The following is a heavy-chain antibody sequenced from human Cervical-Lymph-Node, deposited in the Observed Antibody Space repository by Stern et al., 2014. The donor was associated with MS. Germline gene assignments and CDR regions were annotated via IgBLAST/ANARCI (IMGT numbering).Heavy chain of an antibody. CDR2: ITNVGST. V-gene: IGHV3-53*01. CDR3: ARDTSSPERSDW. D-gene: IGHD1-1*01. Sequence: EVQLVESGGGVIQPGGSLRPSCTASGFTVSRDYMTWVRQAPGQGLEWVSLITNVGSTFYTDSVKGRFTISRDDSKNTVYLHMTSLRAEDTAMYYCARDTSSPERSDWWGQGTLVTVSS. J-gene: IGHJ4*02. CDR1: GFTVSRDY.